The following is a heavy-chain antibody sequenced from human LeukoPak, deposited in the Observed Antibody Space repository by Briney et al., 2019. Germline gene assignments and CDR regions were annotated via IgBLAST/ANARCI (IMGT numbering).Heavy chain of an antibody. D-gene: IGHD5-18*01. Sequence: SQTLSLTCTVSGGSISSGSYYWSWIRQPAGKGLEWIGRIYTSGSTNYNPSLKSRVTISVDTSKNQFSLKLSSVTAADTAVYYCARRRYSYDFDYWGQGTLVTVSS. CDR2: IYTSGST. CDR1: GGSISSGSYY. CDR3: ARRRYSYDFDY. J-gene: IGHJ4*02. V-gene: IGHV4-61*02.